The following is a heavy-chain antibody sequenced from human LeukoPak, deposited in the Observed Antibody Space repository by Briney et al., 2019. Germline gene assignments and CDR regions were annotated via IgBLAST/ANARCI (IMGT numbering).Heavy chain of an antibody. CDR1: GGSISSYY. V-gene: IGHV4-59*12. CDR3: ARDGSRFGNAFDI. Sequence: SETLSLTCTVSGGSISSYYWSWIRQSPGKGLEWIGYIYYSGSSNFNPSLKSRVTISVDTSKNQFSLKLSSVTAADTAVYYCARDGSRFGNAFDIWGQGTMVTVSS. CDR2: IYYSGSS. D-gene: IGHD3-3*01. J-gene: IGHJ3*02.